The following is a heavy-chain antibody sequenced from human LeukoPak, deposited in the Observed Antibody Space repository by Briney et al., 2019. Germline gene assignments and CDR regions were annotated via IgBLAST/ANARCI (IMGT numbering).Heavy chain of an antibody. J-gene: IGHJ6*02. D-gene: IGHD6-19*01. CDR2: INPNSGGT. V-gene: IGHV1-2*02. CDR1: GSTFTGYY. Sequence: ASVKVSCKASGSTFTGYYMHWVRQAPGQGLEWMGWINPNSGGTNYAQKFQGRVTMTRDTSISTAYMELSRLRSDDTAVYYCARLAVAGTDYYYGMDVWGQGTTVTVSS. CDR3: ARLAVAGTDYYYGMDV.